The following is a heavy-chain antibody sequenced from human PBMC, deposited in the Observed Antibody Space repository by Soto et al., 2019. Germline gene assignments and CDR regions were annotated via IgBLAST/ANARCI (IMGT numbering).Heavy chain of an antibody. Sequence: EVQLVESGGGLVQPGGSLRLSCAASGFTVSSNYMSWVRQAPGKGLEWVSVIYSGGGTYYADSVKGRFTISRHNSKNTQYLQMNGLGPEDTAVYCCARASYGSGSGVAWGQGTLVTVSS. V-gene: IGHV3-53*04. CDR2: IYSGGGT. J-gene: IGHJ5*02. CDR3: ARASYGSGSGVA. D-gene: IGHD3-10*01. CDR1: GFTVSSNY.